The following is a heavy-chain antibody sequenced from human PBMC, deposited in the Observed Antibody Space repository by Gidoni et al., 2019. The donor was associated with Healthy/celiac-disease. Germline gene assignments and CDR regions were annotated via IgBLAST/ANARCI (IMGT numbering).Heavy chain of an antibody. CDR2: IDHSGSP. Sequence: AQLQQWGAGLLKSSETMSLICAVYGGSFSGYYWSWIRQPPGKWLKWMGEIDHSGSPNYNPALQSRVTISVDTSKNQFSLKLSSMTAAVTSVYYCASGVFAALLRGYFDYLGQGTLVTVSS. CDR1: GGSFSGYY. D-gene: IGHD3-3*01. CDR3: ASGVFAALLRGYFDY. V-gene: IGHV4-34*01. J-gene: IGHJ4*02.